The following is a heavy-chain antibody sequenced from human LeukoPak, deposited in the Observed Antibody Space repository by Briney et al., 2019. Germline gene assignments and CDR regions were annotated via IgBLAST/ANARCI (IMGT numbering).Heavy chain of an antibody. CDR1: GGXISGYY. CDR3: ARLMVANIRKEFDY. D-gene: IGHD2-8*01. Sequence: SETLSLTCAVYGGXISGYYWTWIRQPPGKGLQWIGEINHSGSTNYNPSLESRVTISVDTSKHQFSLKLSSVTAADTAVYYCARLMVANIRKEFDYWGQGTLVTVSS. CDR2: INHSGST. V-gene: IGHV4-34*01. J-gene: IGHJ4*02.